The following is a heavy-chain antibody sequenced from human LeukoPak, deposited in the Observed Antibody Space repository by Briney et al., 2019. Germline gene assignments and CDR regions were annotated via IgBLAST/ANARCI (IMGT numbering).Heavy chain of an antibody. CDR1: GFTFDDYA. Sequence: GGSLRLSCAASGFTFDDYAMDWVRQVPGKGLEWVSGTNWNGGSTSYADSVKGRFTISRDNAKNSLYLQMNGLRAEDTALYYCARVLVGATEDYWGQGTLVTVSS. V-gene: IGHV3-20*04. CDR2: TNWNGGST. D-gene: IGHD1-26*01. J-gene: IGHJ4*02. CDR3: ARVLVGATEDY.